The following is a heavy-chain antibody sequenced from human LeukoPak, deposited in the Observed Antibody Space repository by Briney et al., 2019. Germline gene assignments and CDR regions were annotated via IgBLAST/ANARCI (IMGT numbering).Heavy chain of an antibody. D-gene: IGHD1-26*01. CDR1: GFTFSSYS. V-gene: IGHV3-21*01. J-gene: IGHJ4*02. Sequence: PGGSLRLSCAASGFTFSSYSMNWVRQAPGKGLEWVSSISSSSSYIYYADSVKGRFTISRDNAKNSLYLQMNSLRAEDTAVYYCARDRGGSLPYSFDYWGQGTLVTVSS. CDR2: ISSSSSYI. CDR3: ARDRGGSLPYSFDY.